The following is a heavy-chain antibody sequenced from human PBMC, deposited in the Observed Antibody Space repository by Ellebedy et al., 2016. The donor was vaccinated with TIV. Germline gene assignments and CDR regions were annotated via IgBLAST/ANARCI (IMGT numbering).Heavy chain of an antibody. CDR1: GHTLPNFY. V-gene: IGHV1-2*02. CDR2: IRPNSGGT. Sequence: ASVKVSCXTSGHTLPNFYMHWVRQAPGQGPEWMGWIRPNSGGTDCAQKFQGRVTMTSDTSISTVYMELTNLEPEDTAMYYCARAPPGGYSYGYWGQGTPVTVSS. CDR3: ARAPPGGYSYGY. J-gene: IGHJ4*02. D-gene: IGHD5-18*01.